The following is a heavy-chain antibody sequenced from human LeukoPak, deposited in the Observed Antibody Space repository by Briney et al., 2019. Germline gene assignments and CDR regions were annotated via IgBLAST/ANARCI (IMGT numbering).Heavy chain of an antibody. CDR3: TAERAGTIVDY. CDR1: GYSMASDYY. J-gene: IGHJ4*02. CDR2: IFRTGGT. V-gene: IGHV4-38-2*02. Sequence: SETLSLTCTVSGYSMASDYYWGWIRQSPGRGLEWIGSIFRTGGTYSTPSLKSRLIMSLDTSKNLFSLNLGTVTAADTAIYYCTAERAGTIVDYWGQGVLVTVSS. D-gene: IGHD5-24*01.